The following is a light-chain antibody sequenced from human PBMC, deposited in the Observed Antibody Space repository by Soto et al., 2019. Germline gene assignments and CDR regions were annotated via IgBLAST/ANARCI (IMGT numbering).Light chain of an antibody. Sequence: DVVMTQSPLSLPVTLGQPASISCRSSQSLVYRDGDTYVNWFQQRPGQSPRRLIYKVSNRDSGVPDRFSGSGSGIDFTLKISRVEAEDVGVYYCMQGTHWPPSFGQGTKVEIK. J-gene: IGKJ1*01. CDR1: QSLVYRDGDTY. CDR3: MQGTHWPPS. CDR2: KVS. V-gene: IGKV2-30*01.